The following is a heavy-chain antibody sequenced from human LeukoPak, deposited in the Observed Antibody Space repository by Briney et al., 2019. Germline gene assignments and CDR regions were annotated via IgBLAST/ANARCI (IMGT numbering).Heavy chain of an antibody. D-gene: IGHD2-2*01. V-gene: IGHV3-11*04. CDR1: GFTFSDYY. CDR3: ATLPIVVVPAATTYNWFDP. J-gene: IGHJ5*02. CDR2: ISSSGSTI. Sequence: PGGSLRLSCAASGFTFSDYYMSWIRQAPGKGLEWVSYISSSGSTIYYADSVKGRFTISRDNAKNSLYLQMNSLRAEDTAVYYCATLPIVVVPAATTYNWFDPWGQGTLVTVSS.